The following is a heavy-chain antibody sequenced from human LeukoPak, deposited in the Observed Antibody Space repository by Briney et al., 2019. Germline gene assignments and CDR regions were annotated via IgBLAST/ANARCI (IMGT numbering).Heavy chain of an antibody. CDR2: TSWNSGSI. Sequence: GRSLRLSCAASGFTFDDYAMHWVRQAPGKGLEWVSGTSWNSGSIGYADSVKGRFTISRDNAKNSLYLQMNSLRAEDTALYYCASKDDSSGYGFDPWGQGTLVTVSS. V-gene: IGHV3-9*01. D-gene: IGHD3-22*01. J-gene: IGHJ5*02. CDR1: GFTFDDYA. CDR3: ASKDDSSGYGFDP.